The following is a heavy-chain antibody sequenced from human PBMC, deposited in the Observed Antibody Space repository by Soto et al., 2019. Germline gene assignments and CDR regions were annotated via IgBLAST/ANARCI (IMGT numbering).Heavy chain of an antibody. V-gene: IGHV1-8*01. D-gene: IGHD2-15*01. J-gene: IGHJ5*02. CDR3: ARVAVAARARGYNRFDP. CDR1: GYTFTDYD. CDR2: MNPNSGET. Sequence: QEQLVQSGAEVKKPGASVKVCCKTSGYTFTDYDINWVRQAPGQGLEWIGWMNPNSGETGYAQKFQGRVTRTRSASLSTAYLELGSLRSEDTAVYYCARVAVAARARGYNRFDPWGQGTLVTVSS.